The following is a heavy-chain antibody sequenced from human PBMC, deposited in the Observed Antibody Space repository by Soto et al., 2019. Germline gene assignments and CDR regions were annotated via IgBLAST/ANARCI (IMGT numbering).Heavy chain of an antibody. Sequence: GGSLRLSCAASGFTFSSYWMSWVRQAPGKGLEWVANIKQDGSEKYYVDSVKGRFTISRDNAKNSLYLQMNSLRAEDTAVYYCARGGGYVSYCYYGMDVWGQGTTVTVAS. V-gene: IGHV3-7*04. CDR2: IKQDGSEK. D-gene: IGHD5-12*01. J-gene: IGHJ6*02. CDR3: ARGGGYVSYCYYGMDV. CDR1: GFTFSSYW.